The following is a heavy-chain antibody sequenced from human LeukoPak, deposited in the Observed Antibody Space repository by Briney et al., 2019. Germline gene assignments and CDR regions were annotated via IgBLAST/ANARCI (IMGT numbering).Heavy chain of an antibody. J-gene: IGHJ3*02. CDR3: AKVNDILTGYYRPSAFDI. V-gene: IGHV3-30*18. Sequence: GGSLRLSCAVSGFTFTNYGMHWVRQAPGKGLEWVALISNDGSKKYYADSVKGRFTISRDNSKNTLYLQMNSLRAEDTAVYYCAKVNDILTGYYRPSAFDIWGQGTMVTVSS. CDR2: ISNDGSKK. D-gene: IGHD3-9*01. CDR1: GFTFTNYG.